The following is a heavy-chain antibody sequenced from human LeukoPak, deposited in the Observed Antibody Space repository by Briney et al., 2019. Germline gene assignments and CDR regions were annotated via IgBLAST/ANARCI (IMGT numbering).Heavy chain of an antibody. CDR1: GGSVTSGNYY. V-gene: IGHV4-61*02. Sequence: SQTLSLTCTVSGGSVTSGNYYWSWIRQPAGKGLEWIGRIYTGGSTNYNPSLKSRVSISLDTSKNQFSLQLTSVTAAGTAVYYCCRQQQLAIWNWFDPWGQGALVTVSS. J-gene: IGHJ5*02. CDR2: IYTGGST. D-gene: IGHD6-13*01. CDR3: CRQQQLAIWNWFDP.